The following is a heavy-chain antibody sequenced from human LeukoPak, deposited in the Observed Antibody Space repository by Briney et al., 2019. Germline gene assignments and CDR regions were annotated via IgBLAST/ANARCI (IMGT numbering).Heavy chain of an antibody. CDR2: IYYGQTI. CDR1: AAAISSSSHH. J-gene: IGHJ4*02. CDR3: VGHDGPGGANMGAFAS. Sequence: PSETLSLTCTISAAAISSSSHHWGWIRQSPGKGLEWIGSIYYGQTIYYNPSLNSRVTISVVTSKDQFTLQLNSVTAADTAVYYFVGHDGPGGANMGAFASLGQGSLVTVSS. V-gene: IGHV4-39*01. D-gene: IGHD4/OR15-4a*01.